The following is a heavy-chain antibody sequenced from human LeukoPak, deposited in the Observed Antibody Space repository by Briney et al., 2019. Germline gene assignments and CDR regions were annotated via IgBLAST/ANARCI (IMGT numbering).Heavy chain of an antibody. CDR1: GYTFTGYY. D-gene: IGHD2-2*01. J-gene: IGHJ2*01. CDR3: ARGAGCSSTSCYALRYFDL. CDR2: INPNSGCT. Sequence: GASVKVSCKASGYTFTGYYMHWVRQAPGQGLEWMGWINPNSGCTNYAQKFQGRVTMTRDTSISTAYMELNRLRSDDTAVYYCARGAGCSSTSCYALRYFDLWGRGTLVTVSS. V-gene: IGHV1-2*02.